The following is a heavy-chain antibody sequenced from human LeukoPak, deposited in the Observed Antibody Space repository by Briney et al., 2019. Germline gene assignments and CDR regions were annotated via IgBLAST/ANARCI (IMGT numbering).Heavy chain of an antibody. CDR2: INHSGST. CDR3: ARDGYSYGYRSFDY. J-gene: IGHJ4*02. Sequence: SETLSLTCAVYGGSFSGYYWSWIRQPPGKGLEWIGEINHSGSTNYNPSPKSRVTISVDTSKNQFSLKLSSVTAADTAVYYCARDGYSYGYRSFDYWGQGTLVTVSS. V-gene: IGHV4-34*01. D-gene: IGHD5-18*01. CDR1: GGSFSGYY.